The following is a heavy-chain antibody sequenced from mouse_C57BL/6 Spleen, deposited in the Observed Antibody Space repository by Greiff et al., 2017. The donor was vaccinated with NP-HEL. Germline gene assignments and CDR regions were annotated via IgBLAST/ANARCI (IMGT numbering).Heavy chain of an antibody. CDR2: ISSGSSTI. Sequence: EVKLVDSGGGLVKPGGSLKLSCAASGFTFSDYGMHWVRQAPEKGLEWVAYISSGSSTIYYADTVKGRFTISRDNAKNTLFLQMTSLRSEDTDMYYCARGAGRGYFDYWGQGTTLTVSS. J-gene: IGHJ2*01. D-gene: IGHD4-1*01. V-gene: IGHV5-17*01. CDR1: GFTFSDYG. CDR3: ARGAGRGYFDY.